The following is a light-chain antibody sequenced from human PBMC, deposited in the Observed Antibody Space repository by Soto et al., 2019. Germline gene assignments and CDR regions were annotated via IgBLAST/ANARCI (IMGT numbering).Light chain of an antibody. CDR2: GAS. Sequence: EIVLTQSPDTLSLSPGERATVSCRASQSVRSRYLAWYQQKSGQAPRLLIYGASARAAGIADRFSGSGSGTDFTLTISRLEPADFVVYYCQQYGDALLTFGQGTKLEMK. CDR1: QSVRSRY. V-gene: IGKV3-20*01. J-gene: IGKJ2*01. CDR3: QQYGDALLT.